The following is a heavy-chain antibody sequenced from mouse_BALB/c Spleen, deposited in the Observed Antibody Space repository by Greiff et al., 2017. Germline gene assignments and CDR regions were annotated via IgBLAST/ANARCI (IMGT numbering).Heavy chain of an antibody. CDR2: ILPGSGST. Sequence: QVQLKESGAELMKPGASVKISCKATGYTFSSYWIEWVKQRPGHGLEWIGEILPGSGSTNYNEKFKGKATFTADTSSNTAYMQLSSLTSEDSAVYYCARIQYGNYVYFDYWGQGTTLTVSS. V-gene: IGHV1-9*01. CDR1: GYTFSSYW. J-gene: IGHJ2*01. CDR3: ARIQYGNYVYFDY. D-gene: IGHD2-10*02.